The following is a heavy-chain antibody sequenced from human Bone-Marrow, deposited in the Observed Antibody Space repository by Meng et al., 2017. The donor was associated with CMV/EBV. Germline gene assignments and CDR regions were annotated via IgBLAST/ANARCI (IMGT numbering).Heavy chain of an antibody. CDR2: IYSRSST. CDR1: AFTVTNNY. CDR3: ARDLRGGTKGAFDI. Sequence: GEPLQIPCVASAFTVTNNYMSWVRQAPGKGLEWVSVIYSRSSTYYADSVKGRFTVSRDNSKNALYLQMNSLRAEDTAVYYCARDLRGGTKGAFDIWGQGTLVTVSS. D-gene: IGHD1-1*01. V-gene: IGHV3-66*03. J-gene: IGHJ3*02.